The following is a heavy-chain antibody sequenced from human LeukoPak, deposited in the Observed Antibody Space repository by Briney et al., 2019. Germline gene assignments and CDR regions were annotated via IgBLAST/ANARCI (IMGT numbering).Heavy chain of an antibody. Sequence: ASVKVSCKASGYTFTSYYMHWVRQAPGQGLEWMGIINPSGGSTSYAQKFQGRVTMTRDMSTSTVYMELSSLRSEDTAVYYCARGTGVIVVVPAADFDYWGQGTLVTVSS. D-gene: IGHD2-2*01. V-gene: IGHV1-46*01. CDR3: ARGTGVIVVVPAADFDY. J-gene: IGHJ4*02. CDR2: INPSGGST. CDR1: GYTFTSYY.